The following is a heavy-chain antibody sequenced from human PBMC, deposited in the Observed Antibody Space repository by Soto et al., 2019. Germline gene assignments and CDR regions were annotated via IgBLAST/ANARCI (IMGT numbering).Heavy chain of an antibody. CDR3: ARDLAAAAY. V-gene: IGHV1-46*01. CDR2: INPLPTSGST. Sequence: ASVKVSCKASGYIFTNYYIPWVRQAPGQGLEWMAIINPLPTSGSTNYAQKFQGRVTVTRDTSTSTVYLELSSLRSDDTAVYYCARDLAAAAYWGQGTLVTVSS. CDR1: GYIFTNYY. D-gene: IGHD6-13*01. J-gene: IGHJ4*02.